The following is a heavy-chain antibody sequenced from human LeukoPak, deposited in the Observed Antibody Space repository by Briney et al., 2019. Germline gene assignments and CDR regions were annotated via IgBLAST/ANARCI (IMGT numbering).Heavy chain of an antibody. CDR3: AKAPGSSWAALDS. V-gene: IGHV3-23*01. CDR2: ISGSGDHT. D-gene: IGHD6-13*01. J-gene: IGHJ4*02. Sequence: GGCLRLSCAASGFTFSSYSMSWARQAPGKGLEWVSTISGSGDHTYYADSLRGRFTISRDNSKNTLYLQLNSLRAEDTALYYCAKAPGSSWAALDSWGQGTVDTVSS. CDR1: GFTFSSYS.